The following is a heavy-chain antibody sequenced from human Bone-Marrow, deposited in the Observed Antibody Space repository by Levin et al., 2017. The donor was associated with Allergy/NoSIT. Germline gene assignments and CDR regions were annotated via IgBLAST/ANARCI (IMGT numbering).Heavy chain of an antibody. J-gene: IGHJ6*02. CDR3: ARDLSLDIVLMVYGGMDV. CDR2: ISYDGSNK. D-gene: IGHD2-8*01. V-gene: IGHV3-30*04. Sequence: LSLTCAASGFTFSSYAMHWVRQAPGKGLEWVAVISYDGSNKYYADSVKGRFTISRDNSKNTLYLQMNSLRAEDTAVYYCARDLSLDIVLMVYGGMDVWGQGTTVTVSS. CDR1: GFTFSSYA.